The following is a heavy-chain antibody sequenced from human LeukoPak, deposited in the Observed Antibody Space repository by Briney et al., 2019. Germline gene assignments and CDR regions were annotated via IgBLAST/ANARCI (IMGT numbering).Heavy chain of an antibody. CDR3: ARVDSSWYYWFDP. Sequence: GASVKVSCKASGGTFSSYAISWVRQAPGQGLEWMGGIIPIFGTANYAQKFQGRVTITADESTSTAYMELSSLRSEDTAVYYCARVDSSWYYWFDPWGQGTLVTVSS. D-gene: IGHD6-13*01. CDR1: GGTFSSYA. V-gene: IGHV1-69*13. J-gene: IGHJ5*02. CDR2: IIPIFGTA.